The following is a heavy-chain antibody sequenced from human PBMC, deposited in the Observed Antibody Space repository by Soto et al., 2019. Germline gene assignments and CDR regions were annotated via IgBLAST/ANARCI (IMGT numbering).Heavy chain of an antibody. V-gene: IGHV4-34*01. Sequence: SETLSLTCAVYGGSFSGYYWSWIRQPPGKGLEWIGEINHSGSTNYNPSLKSRVTISVDTSKNQFSLKLSSVTAADTAVYYCARGNGYCSSTSCTQYYYYGMDVWGQGTTVT. CDR1: GGSFSGYY. CDR2: INHSGST. D-gene: IGHD2-2*03. J-gene: IGHJ6*02. CDR3: ARGNGYCSSTSCTQYYYYGMDV.